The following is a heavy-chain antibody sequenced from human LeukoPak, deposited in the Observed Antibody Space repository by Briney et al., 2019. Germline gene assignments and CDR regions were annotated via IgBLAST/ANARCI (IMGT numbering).Heavy chain of an antibody. Sequence: GGSLRLSCAGSGFRFNSYGMSWVRQAPGKGLEWVSGINWNGGTTAYADSVKGRFTISRDNAKNSLYLQMNSLRAEDTAVYYCARDTVRGAEYFQHWGQGTLVTVSS. CDR2: INWNGGTT. D-gene: IGHD3-10*01. CDR1: GFRFNSYG. CDR3: ARDTVRGAEYFQH. V-gene: IGHV3-20*04. J-gene: IGHJ1*01.